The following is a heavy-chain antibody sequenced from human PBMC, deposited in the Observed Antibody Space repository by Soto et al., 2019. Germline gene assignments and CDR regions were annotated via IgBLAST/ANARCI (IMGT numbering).Heavy chain of an antibody. V-gene: IGHV3-15*07. CDR1: GFTFSNAW. J-gene: IGHJ5*02. CDR3: TTGPVFGVGADWFDP. Sequence: GGSLRLSCAASGFTFSNAWMNWVRQAPGKGLEWVGRIKSKTDGGTTDYAAPVKGRFTISRDDSKNTLYLQMNSLKTEDTAVYYCTTGPVFGVGADWFDPWGQGTLVTVSS. D-gene: IGHD3-3*01. CDR2: IKSKTDGGTT.